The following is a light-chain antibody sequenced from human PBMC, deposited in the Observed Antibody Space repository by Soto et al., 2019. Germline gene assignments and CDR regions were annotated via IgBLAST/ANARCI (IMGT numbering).Light chain of an antibody. V-gene: IGLV2-23*03. CDR1: SSDFGGYNV. J-gene: IGLJ3*02. Sequence: QSVLTQPASVSGSPGQSITISCSGTSSDFGGYNVVSWYKQHPGKAPKLINYEGTKRPSGVSNRFSGSKSGNAASLTISGLQTEDEADYYCCSYADTSTFWVVFGGGTKVTVL. CDR3: CSYADTSTFWVV. CDR2: EGT.